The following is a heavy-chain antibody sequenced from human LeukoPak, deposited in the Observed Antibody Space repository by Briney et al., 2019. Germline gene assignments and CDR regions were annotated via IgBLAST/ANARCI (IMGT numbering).Heavy chain of an antibody. D-gene: IGHD3-22*01. V-gene: IGHV1-69*01. CDR3: ARVPNYYDSSGSHTCYFDY. Sequence: SVKVSCKASGGTFSSYAISWVRQAPGQGLEWMGGIIPIFGTANYAQKFQGRVTITADESTSTAYMELSSLRSDDTAVYYCARVPNYYDSSGSHTCYFDYWGQGTLVTVSS. J-gene: IGHJ4*02. CDR2: IIPIFGTA. CDR1: GGTFSSYA.